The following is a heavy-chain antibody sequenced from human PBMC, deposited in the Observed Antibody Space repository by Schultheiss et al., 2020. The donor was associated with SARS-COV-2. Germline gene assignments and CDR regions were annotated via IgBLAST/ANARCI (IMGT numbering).Heavy chain of an antibody. CDR1: GFTFSNAW. J-gene: IGHJ4*02. CDR2: ISGSGGST. CDR3: ARDGGGSYSDW. V-gene: IGHV3-23*01. Sequence: GGSLRLSCAASGFTFSNAWMSWVRQAPGKGLEWVSAISGSGGSTYYADSVKGRFTISRDNSKNTLYLQMNSLRAEDTAVYYCARDGGGSYSDWWGQGTLVTVSS. D-gene: IGHD1-26*01.